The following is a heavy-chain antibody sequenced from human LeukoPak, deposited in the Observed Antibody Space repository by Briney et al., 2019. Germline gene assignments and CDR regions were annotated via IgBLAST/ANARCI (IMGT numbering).Heavy chain of an antibody. V-gene: IGHV4-34*01. J-gene: IGHJ4*02. CDR2: INHSGST. CDR3: ARIVVADFDY. Sequence: SQTLSLTCAVYGGSFSGYYWSWIRQPPGKGLEWIGEINHSGSTNYNPSLKGRVTISVDTSKNQFSLKLSSVTAAATAVYYCARIVVADFDYWGQGTLVTVSS. D-gene: IGHD3-22*01. CDR1: GGSFSGYY.